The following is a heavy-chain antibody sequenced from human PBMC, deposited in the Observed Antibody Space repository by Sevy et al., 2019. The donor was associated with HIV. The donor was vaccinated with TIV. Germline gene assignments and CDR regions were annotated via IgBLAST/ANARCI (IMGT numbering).Heavy chain of an antibody. V-gene: IGHV3-30*14. D-gene: IGHD1-26*01. J-gene: IGHJ4*02. CDR2: ISSNGDNA. CDR1: GFTFRTYA. CDR3: ARGPEWELTSFLSH. Sequence: GGSLRLSCAASGFTFRTYAFHWVRQTPGRGLEWIGLISSNGDNAFYANSVRCRFTISRDNSMNTLYLQMTSLTPDDTAVYYCARGPEWELTSFLSHWGQGPLVTVSS.